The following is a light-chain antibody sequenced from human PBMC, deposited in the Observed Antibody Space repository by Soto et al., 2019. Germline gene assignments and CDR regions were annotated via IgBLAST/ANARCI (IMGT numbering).Light chain of an antibody. CDR2: GNS. Sequence: QSVLTQPPSVSGAPGQRVTISCTGSSSNIGAGYDEHWYQQLPGTAPKLLIYGNSNRPSGVPDRFSGSKSGTSASLAITGLQAEDEADYYCQSYDSSLSSGVFGTGTKLTVL. CDR1: SSNIGAGYD. CDR3: QSYDSSLSSGV. V-gene: IGLV1-40*01. J-gene: IGLJ1*01.